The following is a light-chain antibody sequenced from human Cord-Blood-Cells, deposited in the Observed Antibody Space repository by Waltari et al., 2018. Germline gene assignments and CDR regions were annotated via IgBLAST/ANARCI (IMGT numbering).Light chain of an antibody. Sequence: QSALTQPASVSGSPGKSITLSCTGTSSDVGGYNYVFWYQQHPGKAPKLMIYDVSNRPSGVSNCFSGSKSGNTASLTISGLQAEDEADYYCSSYTSSSTLYVFGTGTKVTVL. J-gene: IGLJ1*01. CDR1: SSDVGGYNY. CDR3: SSYTSSSTLYV. V-gene: IGLV2-14*01. CDR2: DVS.